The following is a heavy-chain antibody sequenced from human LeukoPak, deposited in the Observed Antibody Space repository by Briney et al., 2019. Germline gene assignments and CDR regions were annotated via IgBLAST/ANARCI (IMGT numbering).Heavy chain of an antibody. D-gene: IGHD3-10*01. CDR3: ARDQLLWFGELSAGFDY. V-gene: IGHV3-66*01. Sequence: GGSLRLSCAASGFTFSSYAMSWVRQAPGKGLEWVSLIYSGGSTYYADSVKGRFTISRDNSKNTLYLQMNSLRAEDTAVYYCARDQLLWFGELSAGFDYWGQGTLVTVSS. J-gene: IGHJ4*02. CDR2: IYSGGST. CDR1: GFTFSSYA.